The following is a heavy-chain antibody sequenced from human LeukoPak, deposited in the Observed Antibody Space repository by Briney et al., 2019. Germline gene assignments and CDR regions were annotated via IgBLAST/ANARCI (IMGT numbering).Heavy chain of an antibody. Sequence: PSETLSLTCTVSGGSISSYYWSWIRQPAGKGLEWIGRIYTSGSTNYNPSLKSRVTMSVDTSKNQFSLKLSSVTAADTAVYYCARDGSPYCGGDCYYFDYWGQGTLVTASS. CDR2: IYTSGST. CDR3: ARDGSPYCGGDCYYFDY. D-gene: IGHD2-21*01. J-gene: IGHJ4*02. V-gene: IGHV4-4*07. CDR1: GGSISSYY.